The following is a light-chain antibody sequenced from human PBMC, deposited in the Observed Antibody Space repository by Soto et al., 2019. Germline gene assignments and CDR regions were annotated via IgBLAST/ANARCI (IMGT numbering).Light chain of an antibody. CDR1: SSDVGGYDY. V-gene: IGLV2-14*01. CDR2: EVS. CDR3: SSYTSTSTLYV. J-gene: IGLJ1*01. Sequence: QSALTQPASVSGSPGQSITISCTGTSSDVGGYDYVSWYQQHPGNAPQLMIYEVSNRPSGVSNRFSGSKSGNTASLTISGLQAEDEGDYYCSSYTSTSTLYVFGPGTKLTVL.